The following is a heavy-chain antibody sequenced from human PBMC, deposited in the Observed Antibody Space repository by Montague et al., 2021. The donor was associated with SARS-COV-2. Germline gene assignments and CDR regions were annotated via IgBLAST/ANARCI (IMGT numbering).Heavy chain of an antibody. Sequence: SLRLSCAASGFTFSGYWMSWVRQAPGKGQEWVANIKHDESEKYYVDSVKGRFTISRDNAKNSLYLQVNSLRAEDTAVYYCARATLYMDVWGKGTTVTVSS. CDR3: ARATLYMDV. CDR1: GFTFSGYW. J-gene: IGHJ6*03. CDR2: IKHDESEK. V-gene: IGHV3-7*01.